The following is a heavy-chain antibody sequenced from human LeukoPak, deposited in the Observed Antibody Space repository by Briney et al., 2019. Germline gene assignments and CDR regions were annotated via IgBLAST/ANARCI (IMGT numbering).Heavy chain of an antibody. CDR3: ARDSAGGYLLNYFDY. CDR2: ISSSGSYT. V-gene: IGHV3-11*05. CDR1: GFTFSDFY. D-gene: IGHD1-26*01. J-gene: IGHJ4*02. Sequence: GGSLRLSCAGSGFTFSDFYINWIRRAPGKGLEWISYISSSGSYTDYADSVRGRFTISRDNTKNSVYLQMTNLRAEDTAVYYCARDSAGGYLLNYFDYWGQGSLVTVSS.